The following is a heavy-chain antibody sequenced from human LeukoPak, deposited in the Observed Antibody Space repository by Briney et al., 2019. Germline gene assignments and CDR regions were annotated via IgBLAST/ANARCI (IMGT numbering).Heavy chain of an antibody. CDR1: GGSFSGYY. J-gene: IGHJ5*02. CDR3: ARARYGSGSYAYWNWFDP. V-gene: IGHV4-34*01. D-gene: IGHD3-10*01. CDR2: INHSGST. Sequence: PSETLSLTCAVYGGSFSGYYWSWIRQPPGKGLEWIGEINHSGSTNYNPSLKSRVTISVDTSKNQFSLKLSSVTAADTAVYYCARARYGSGSYAYWNWFDPWGQGTLVTVSS.